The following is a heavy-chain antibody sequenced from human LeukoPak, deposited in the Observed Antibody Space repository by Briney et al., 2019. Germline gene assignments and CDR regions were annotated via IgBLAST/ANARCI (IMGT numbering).Heavy chain of an antibody. CDR1: GFTFSSYS. D-gene: IGHD6-13*01. CDR3: ARDPVGIAAAELRGDY. V-gene: IGHV3-21*01. CDR2: ISSSSSYI. Sequence: PGGSLRLSCAASGFTFSSYSMNWVRQAPGKGLEWVSSISSSSSYIYYADSVKGRFTISRDNAKNSLYLQMNSLRAEDTAVYYCARDPVGIAAAELRGDYWGRGTLVTVSS. J-gene: IGHJ4*02.